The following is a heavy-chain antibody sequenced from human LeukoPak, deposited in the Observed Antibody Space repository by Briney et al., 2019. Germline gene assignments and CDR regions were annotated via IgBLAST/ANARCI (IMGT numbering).Heavy chain of an antibody. CDR2: VYYSGST. CDR3: ATYTRHCSGGTCYSIDY. V-gene: IGHV4-59*08. D-gene: IGHD2-15*01. Sequence: SETLSLTCTVSGDSISSYRWTWIRQPPGRGLEWIGYVYYSGSTNYNPSLKSRVSISLDTSNNQFSLKLSSVTAADTAIYYCATYTRHCSGGTCYSIDYWGQGTLVTVSS. CDR1: GDSISSYR. J-gene: IGHJ4*02.